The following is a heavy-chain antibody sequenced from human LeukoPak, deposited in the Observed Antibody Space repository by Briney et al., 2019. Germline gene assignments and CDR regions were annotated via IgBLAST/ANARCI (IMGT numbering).Heavy chain of an antibody. D-gene: IGHD3/OR15-3a*01. V-gene: IGHV3-15*01. CDR3: VAGLRTSDLDY. Sequence: GGSLRLSCAASGFSFGNCWMSWVRQAPGKGLEWVARIKRTTDGGTTDYAAPVKGRFTISRDDSINTLHLQMNSLKTDDVAVYFCVAGLRTSDLDYWGQGTLVTVSS. J-gene: IGHJ4*02. CDR2: IKRTTDGGTT. CDR1: GFSFGNCW.